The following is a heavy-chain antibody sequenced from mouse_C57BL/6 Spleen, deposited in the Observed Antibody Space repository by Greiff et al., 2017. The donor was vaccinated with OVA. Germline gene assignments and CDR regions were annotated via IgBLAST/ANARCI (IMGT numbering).Heavy chain of an antibody. CDR1: GYSFTSYY. CDR2: IYPGSGNT. D-gene: IGHD1-3*01. CDR3: ARDMSGDY. Sequence: VKLMESGPELVKPGASVKISCKASGYSFTSYYIHWVKQRPGQGLEWIGWIYPGSGNTKYNEKFKGKATLTADTSSSTAYMQLSSLTSEDSAVYYCARDMSGDYWGQGTTLTVSS. V-gene: IGHV1-66*01. J-gene: IGHJ2*01.